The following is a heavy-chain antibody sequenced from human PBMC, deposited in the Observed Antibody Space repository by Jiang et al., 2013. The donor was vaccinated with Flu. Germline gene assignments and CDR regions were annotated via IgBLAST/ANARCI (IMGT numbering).Heavy chain of an antibody. CDR2: IKQDGSEK. J-gene: IGHJ3*02. Sequence: VQLLESGGGVVQPGESLRLSCAASGFTFSSYWMSWVRQAPGKGLEWVANIKQDGSEKYYVDSVKGRFTISRDNAKNSLYLQMNSLRAEDTAVYYCARAGRRDGYIFDAFDIWGQGTMVTVSS. CDR3: ARAGRRDGYIFDAFDI. CDR1: GFTFSSYW. V-gene: IGHV3-7*03. D-gene: IGHD5-24*01.